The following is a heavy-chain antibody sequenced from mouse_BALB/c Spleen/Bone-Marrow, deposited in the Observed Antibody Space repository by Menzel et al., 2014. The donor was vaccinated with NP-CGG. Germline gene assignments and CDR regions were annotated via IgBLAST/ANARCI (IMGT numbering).Heavy chain of an antibody. Sequence: VQLQQSGPELVKPGASVKISCKASGYAFSSPWMNWVKQRPGQGLEWIGRIYPGDGDTNYNGKFKGKATLTADKSSSTAYMQLSSLTSVDSAVYFCARRGGNPSFDYWGQGTTLTVSS. CDR2: IYPGDGDT. D-gene: IGHD2-1*01. CDR3: ARRGGNPSFDY. CDR1: GYAFSSPW. V-gene: IGHV1-82*01. J-gene: IGHJ2*01.